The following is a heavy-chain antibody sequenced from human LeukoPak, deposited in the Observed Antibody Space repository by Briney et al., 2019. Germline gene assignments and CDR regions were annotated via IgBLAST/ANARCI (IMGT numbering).Heavy chain of an antibody. Sequence: GASVKVSCKASGGTFSSYAISWVRQAPGQGLEWMGWISAYNGNTNYAQKLQGRVTMTTDTSTSTAYMELRSLRSDDTAVYYCARDLEWELRPGTFDYWGQGTLVTVSS. V-gene: IGHV1-18*01. J-gene: IGHJ4*02. D-gene: IGHD1-26*01. CDR2: ISAYNGNT. CDR1: GGTFSSYA. CDR3: ARDLEWELRPGTFDY.